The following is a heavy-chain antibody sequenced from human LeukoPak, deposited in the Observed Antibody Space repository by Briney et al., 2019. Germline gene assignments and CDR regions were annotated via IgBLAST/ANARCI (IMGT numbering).Heavy chain of an antibody. CDR1: GGTFSSYA. CDR3: ASGSVWFGELSSYYFDY. V-gene: IGHV1-69*01. CDR2: VIPIFGTA. D-gene: IGHD3-10*01. J-gene: IGHJ4*02. Sequence: GASVKVSCKASGGTFSSYAISWVRQAPGQGLEWMGGVIPIFGTANYAQKFQGRVTITADESTSTAYMELSSLRSEDTAVYYCASGSVWFGELSSYYFDYWGQGTLVTVSS.